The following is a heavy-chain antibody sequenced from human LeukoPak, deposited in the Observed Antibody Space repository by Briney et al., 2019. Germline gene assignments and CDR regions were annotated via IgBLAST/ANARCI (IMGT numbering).Heavy chain of an antibody. Sequence: ASVKVSCKPSGYTFAGCYRHWARQAPGQAREWMGWINPNIGATMYAEKFQGRVTMTRDTSISTAYMELSSLRSDDTALYYCARDRVGSGRPRPHIVDHWGEITLVTVSS. CDR3: ARDRVGSGRPRPHIVDH. V-gene: IGHV1-2*02. CDR1: GYTFAGCY. J-gene: IGHJ5*02. CDR2: INPNIGAT. D-gene: IGHD2-21*01.